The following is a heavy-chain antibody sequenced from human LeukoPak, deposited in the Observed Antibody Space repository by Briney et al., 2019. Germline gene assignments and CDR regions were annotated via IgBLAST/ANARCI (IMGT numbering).Heavy chain of an antibody. Sequence: ASGKGPFKASGFTFPSHYMPRGRQGPGQGPEWGGIINPSGGSTSYAQKFQGRVTMTRDTSTSTVYMELSSLRSEDTAVYYCARALERPDAFDIWGQGTMVTVSS. CDR2: INPSGGST. V-gene: IGHV1-46*01. CDR1: GFTFPSHY. D-gene: IGHD1-1*01. J-gene: IGHJ3*02. CDR3: ARALERPDAFDI.